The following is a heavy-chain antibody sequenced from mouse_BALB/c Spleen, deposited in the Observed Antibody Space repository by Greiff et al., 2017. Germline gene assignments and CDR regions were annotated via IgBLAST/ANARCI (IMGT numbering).Heavy chain of an antibody. D-gene: IGHD4-1*01. CDR1: GFTFSSFG. Sequence: EVKLMESGGGLVQPGGSRKLSCAASGFTFSSFGMHWVRQAPEKGLEWVAYISSGSSTIYYADTVKGRFTISRDNPKNTLFLQMTSLRSEDTAMYYCARGLGRGNYAMDYWGQGTSVTVSS. CDR3: ARGLGRGNYAMDY. V-gene: IGHV5-17*02. CDR2: ISSGSSTI. J-gene: IGHJ4*01.